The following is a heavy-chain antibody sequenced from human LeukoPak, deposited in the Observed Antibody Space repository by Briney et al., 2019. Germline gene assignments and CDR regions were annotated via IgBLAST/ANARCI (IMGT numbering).Heavy chain of an antibody. D-gene: IGHD4-17*01. CDR1: GFTFSSYG. CDR2: ISGSGGST. Sequence: GGSLRLSCAASGFTFSSYGMSWVRQAPGKGLEWVSAISGSGGSTYYADSVKGRFTISRDNSKNTLYLQMNSLRGEDTAVYYCAKDHGDYGINPNYYYYMDVWGKGTTVTISS. V-gene: IGHV3-23*01. J-gene: IGHJ6*03. CDR3: AKDHGDYGINPNYYYYMDV.